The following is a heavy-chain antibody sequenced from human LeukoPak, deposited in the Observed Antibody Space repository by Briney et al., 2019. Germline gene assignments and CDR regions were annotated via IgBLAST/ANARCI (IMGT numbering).Heavy chain of an antibody. V-gene: IGHV1-18*01. CDR2: ISGYNGNT. D-gene: IGHD4-17*01. Sequence: ASGKVSCKTSGYNFNIYGISWVRQAPGQGLEWMGWISGYNGNTNSAPKLQGRVTMTTDTSTSTAHMELRSLTSDDTAVYYCARDERARDFGAAGYFDYWGQGTLVTVSS. CDR3: ARDERARDFGAAGYFDY. J-gene: IGHJ4*02. CDR1: GYNFNIYG.